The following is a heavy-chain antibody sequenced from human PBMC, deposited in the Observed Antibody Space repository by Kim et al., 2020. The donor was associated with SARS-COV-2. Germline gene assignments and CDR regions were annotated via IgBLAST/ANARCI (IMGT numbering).Heavy chain of an antibody. CDR3: ARYGRGLWFGELLRPE. D-gene: IGHD3-10*01. V-gene: IGHV3-48*03. J-gene: IGHJ3*01. CDR1: GFTFSSYE. Sequence: GGSLRLSCAASGFTFSSYEMNWVRQAPGKGLEWVSYISSSGSTIYYADSVKGRFTISRDNAKNSLYLQMNSLRAEDTAVYYCARYGRGLWFGELLRPEWGQGTMVTVSS. CDR2: ISSSGSTI.